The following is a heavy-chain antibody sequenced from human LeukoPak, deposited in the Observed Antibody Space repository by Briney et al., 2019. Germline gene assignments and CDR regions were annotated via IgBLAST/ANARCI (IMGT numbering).Heavy chain of an antibody. J-gene: IGHJ2*01. D-gene: IGHD3-22*01. CDR2: ISGSGGST. CDR1: GFTFSSYA. Sequence: GGSLRLSCAASGFTFSSYAMNWVRQAPGKGLEWVSGISGSGGSTYYADSLKGRFTISRDNSKNTLYLQMASLRAEDTAVYYCAKEGYYYDSSGYKNWYFDLWGRGTLVTVSS. CDR3: AKEGYYYDSSGYKNWYFDL. V-gene: IGHV3-23*01.